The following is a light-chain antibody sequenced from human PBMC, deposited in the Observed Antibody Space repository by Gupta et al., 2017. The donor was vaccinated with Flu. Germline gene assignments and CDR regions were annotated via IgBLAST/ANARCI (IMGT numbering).Light chain of an antibody. CDR1: SSNLGAGYD. J-gene: IGLJ3*02. V-gene: IGLV1-40*01. CDR3: QSYDSSLSAWV. CDR2: GHN. Sequence: VTISCTGSSSNLGAGYDVHWYQQHPGTAPKLLIYGHNNRPSGVSDRFSGSMSGTAASLAITGLQAEDEADYYCQSYDSSLSAWVFGGGTKLTVL.